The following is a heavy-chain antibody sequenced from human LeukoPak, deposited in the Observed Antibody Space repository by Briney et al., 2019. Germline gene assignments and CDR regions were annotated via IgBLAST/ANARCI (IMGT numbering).Heavy chain of an antibody. V-gene: IGHV3-23*01. CDR1: GFSFSTYA. J-gene: IGHJ4*02. CDR3: AKAVYDSSGSFDF. D-gene: IGHD3-22*01. CDR2: ISGSGGSP. Sequence: GGSLRLSCAASGFSFSTYAMTWVRRAPGKGLEWVSGISGSGGSPYYADSVKGRFTISRATSKNTLYLQMNSLRAEDTAVYYCAKAVYDSSGSFDFWGQGTLVTVSS.